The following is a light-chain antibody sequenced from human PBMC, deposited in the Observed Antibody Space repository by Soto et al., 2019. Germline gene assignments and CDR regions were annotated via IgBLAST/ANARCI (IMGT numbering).Light chain of an antibody. V-gene: IGLV3-21*02. CDR2: DDS. CDR3: QVWDISSDQYL. Sequence: SYELTQPPSVSVAPGQTARITCGGNNIASKSVHWYQQRPGQAPVLVLYDDSNRPSGIPERFSGSNSGSTATLTISSVEAGDEADYFCQVWDISSDQYLFGNGTKVTVL. CDR1: NIASKS. J-gene: IGLJ1*01.